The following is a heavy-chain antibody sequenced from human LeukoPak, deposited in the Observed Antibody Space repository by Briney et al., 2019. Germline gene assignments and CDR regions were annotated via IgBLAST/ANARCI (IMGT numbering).Heavy chain of an antibody. CDR2: IYYCGST. J-gene: IGHJ4*02. V-gene: IGHV4-61*01. CDR1: GGSVSSGSYY. Sequence: SETLSLTCTVSGGSVSSGSYYWSWIRQPPGKGLEWIGYIYYCGSTNYNPSLKSRVTISVDTSKNQFSLKLSSVTAADTAVYYCAIISSDYLFDYWGQGTLVTVSS. CDR3: AIISSDYLFDY. D-gene: IGHD4-17*01.